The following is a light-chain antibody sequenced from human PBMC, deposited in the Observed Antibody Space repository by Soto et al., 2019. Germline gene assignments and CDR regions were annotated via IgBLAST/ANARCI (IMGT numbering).Light chain of an antibody. CDR1: SSDVGGYNY. CDR3: SSYTSSSTLVV. V-gene: IGLV2-14*01. J-gene: IGLJ2*01. Sequence: QSALTQPASVSGSPGQSITISCTGTSSDVGGYNYVSWYQQHPGKAPKLMIYDVSNRPSGVSNRFSGSKSGNTASLTISGLQDEDEADYYCSSYTSSSTLVVFGGGTTLNVL. CDR2: DVS.